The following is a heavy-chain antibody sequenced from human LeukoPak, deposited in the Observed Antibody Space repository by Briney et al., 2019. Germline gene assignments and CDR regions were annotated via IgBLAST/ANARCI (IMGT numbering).Heavy chain of an antibody. CDR3: ARESGYDLDAFDI. D-gene: IGHD5-12*01. CDR2: INSDGSST. CDR1: GFTFSSYW. Sequence: GGSLRLSCAASGFTFSSYWMHWVRQAPGKGLVWVSRINSDGSSTSYADSVKGRFTISRDSAKNTLYLQMNSLRAEDTAVYYCARESGYDLDAFDIWGQGTMVTVSS. V-gene: IGHV3-74*01. J-gene: IGHJ3*02.